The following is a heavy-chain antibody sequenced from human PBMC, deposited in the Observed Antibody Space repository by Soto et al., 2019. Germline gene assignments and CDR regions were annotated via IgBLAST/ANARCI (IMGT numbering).Heavy chain of an antibody. D-gene: IGHD6-13*01. CDR1: GYTFTSYA. Sequence: ASVKVSCKASGYTFTSYAMHWVRQAPGQRLEWMGWINAGNGNTKYSQKFQGRVTITRDTSASTAYMELSSLRSEDTAVYYCARERDASSWYVGDFDYWGQGTLVTVSS. J-gene: IGHJ4*02. CDR2: INAGNGNT. V-gene: IGHV1-3*01. CDR3: ARERDASSWYVGDFDY.